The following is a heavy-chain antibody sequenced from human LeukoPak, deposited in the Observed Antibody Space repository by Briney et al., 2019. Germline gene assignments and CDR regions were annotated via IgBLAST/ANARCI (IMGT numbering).Heavy chain of an antibody. CDR1: GFTFSSYA. CDR3: TKGGDIVVVVAATPTPFDY. Sequence: GGSLRLSCAASGFTFSSYAMSWVRQAPGRGLEWVSAISGSGGSTYYADSVKGRFTISRGNSKNTLYLQMNSLRAEDTAVYYCTKGGDIVVVVAATPTPFDYWGQGTLVTVSS. V-gene: IGHV3-23*01. D-gene: IGHD2-15*01. J-gene: IGHJ4*02. CDR2: ISGSGGST.